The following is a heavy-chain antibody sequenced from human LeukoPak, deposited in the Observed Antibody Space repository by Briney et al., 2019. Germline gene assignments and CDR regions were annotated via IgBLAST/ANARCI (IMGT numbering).Heavy chain of an antibody. J-gene: IGHJ4*02. V-gene: IGHV1-18*01. CDR3: ARDLGASYDILTGYYEDDY. CDR2: ISAYNGNT. CDR1: GYTFTSYG. Sequence: ASVKLSCKASGYTFTSYGISWVRHAPGQGPERMGWISAYNGNTNYAQNNQGRVTMTTDTSTSTAYMELRSLRSDDTAVYYCARDLGASYDILTGYYEDDYWGQGTLVTVSS. D-gene: IGHD3-9*01.